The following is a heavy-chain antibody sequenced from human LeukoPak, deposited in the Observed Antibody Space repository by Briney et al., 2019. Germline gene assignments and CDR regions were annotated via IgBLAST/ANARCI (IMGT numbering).Heavy chain of an antibody. CDR3: ARDLWFGGGYYYYYYGMDV. Sequence: PGGSLRLSCAASGFTFSDYYMSWIRQAPGKGLEWVSYISSSGSTIYYADSVKGRFTISRDNAKNSLYLQMNSLRAEDTAVYYCARDLWFGGGYYYYYYGMDVWGRGTTVTVSS. J-gene: IGHJ6*02. V-gene: IGHV3-11*01. D-gene: IGHD2-15*01. CDR1: GFTFSDYY. CDR2: ISSSGSTI.